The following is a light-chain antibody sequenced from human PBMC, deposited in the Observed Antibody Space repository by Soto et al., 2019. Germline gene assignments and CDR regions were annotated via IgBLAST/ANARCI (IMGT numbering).Light chain of an antibody. V-gene: IGLV2-8*01. Sequence: QSALTQPPSASGSPGQSVTISCTGTNSDVGGYHYVSWYQQHPGKAPKLMIHEVTKRPSGVPDRFSGSKSGNTASLTVSGLQGEDEADYYCSSYAGSNNVVFGGGTKLTVL. CDR1: NSDVGGYHY. CDR3: SSYAGSNNVV. J-gene: IGLJ2*01. CDR2: EVT.